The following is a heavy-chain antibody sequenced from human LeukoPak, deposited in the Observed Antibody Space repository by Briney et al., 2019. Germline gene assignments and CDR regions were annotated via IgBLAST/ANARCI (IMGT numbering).Heavy chain of an antibody. Sequence: GGSLRHSCAASGFTFSSYVMLWVRQAPGKGLEWVAVISYDGSNKYYPDSVKGRFTISRDNSKNTLYLQMNSLRAEDTAVYYCARDPSNVYNPYDAFDVWGQGTMVTVSS. D-gene: IGHD5-24*01. CDR2: ISYDGSNK. CDR1: GFTFSSYV. CDR3: ARDPSNVYNPYDAFDV. J-gene: IGHJ3*01. V-gene: IGHV3-30*04.